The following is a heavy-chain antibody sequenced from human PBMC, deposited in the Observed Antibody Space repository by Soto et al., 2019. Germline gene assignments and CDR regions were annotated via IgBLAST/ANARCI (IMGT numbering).Heavy chain of an antibody. CDR3: ARDNALSVAAPGWWFDP. CDR2: ISAYNGNT. CDR1: GYTFTSYG. Sequence: QVQLVQSGAEVKKPGASVKVSCKASGYTFTSYGISWVRQAPGQGLEWMGWISAYNGNTNYAQKLQGRVTMTTDTSKSTAYMELRSLRSDDTAVYYCARDNALSVAAPGWWFDPWGQGTLVTVSS. J-gene: IGHJ5*02. V-gene: IGHV1-18*01. D-gene: IGHD6-19*01.